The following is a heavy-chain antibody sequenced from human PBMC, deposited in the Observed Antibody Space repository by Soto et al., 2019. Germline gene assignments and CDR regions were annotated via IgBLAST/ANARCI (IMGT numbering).Heavy chain of an antibody. V-gene: IGHV3-23*01. CDR2: IFGSGAPT. Sequence: EVQLLESGGGLVQPGGSLRLSCAASGYTFSNYAMSWVRQAPGKGLQWVSTIFGSGAPTHYADSVKGRFAISRDNSNNTPFLQMNSLKDEDTAVYYCTREASTWGFAFAPWGQETRVAVSS. D-gene: IGHD3-16*01. CDR1: GYTFSNYA. J-gene: IGHJ3*01. CDR3: TREASTWGFAFAP.